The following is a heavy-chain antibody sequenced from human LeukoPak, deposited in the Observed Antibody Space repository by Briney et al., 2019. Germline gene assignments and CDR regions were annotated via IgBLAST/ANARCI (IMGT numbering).Heavy chain of an antibody. CDR3: AKDLRVLRYFDWFPLGY. V-gene: IGHV3-30*18. CDR1: GFTFSSYG. D-gene: IGHD3-9*01. J-gene: IGHJ4*02. CDR2: ISYDGSNK. Sequence: GRSLRLSCAASGFTFSSYGMHWVRQAPGKGLEWVAVISYDGSNKYYADSVKGRFTISRDNSKSTLYLQMNSLRAEDTAVYYCAKDLRVLRYFDWFPLGYWGQGTLVTVSS.